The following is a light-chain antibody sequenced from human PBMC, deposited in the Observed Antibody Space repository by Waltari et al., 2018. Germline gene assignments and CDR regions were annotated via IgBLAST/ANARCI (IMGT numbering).Light chain of an antibody. V-gene: IGLV3-10*01. CDR3: YSSDSTGLRV. CDR1: ELPRKY. CDR2: EDT. J-gene: IGLJ1*01. Sequence: SYELTQTPSVSVSPGKTARITCPGHELPRKYAYWFQQKSGQAPRLVIYEDTKRPSGIPERFSGSSSGTVATLTITGAQVDDEADYYCYSSDSTGLRVFGGGTTVVVL.